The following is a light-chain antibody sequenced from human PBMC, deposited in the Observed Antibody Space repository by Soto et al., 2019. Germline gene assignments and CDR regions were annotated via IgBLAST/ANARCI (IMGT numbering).Light chain of an antibody. CDR2: DTT. CDR3: LLSYNGPYV. J-gene: IGLJ1*01. Sequence: QGVVTQEPSLTVSPGGTVTLTCGSSTGAVTNGHYPYWFQQKPGQAPRTLIYDTTNRHSWTPARFSGSLLGGKAALTLSGAQPEDEAEYYCLLSYNGPYVFGTGTTATVL. CDR1: TGAVTNGHY. V-gene: IGLV7-46*01.